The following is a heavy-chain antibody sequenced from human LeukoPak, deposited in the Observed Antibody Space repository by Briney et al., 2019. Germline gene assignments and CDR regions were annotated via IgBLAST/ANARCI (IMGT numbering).Heavy chain of an antibody. D-gene: IGHD6-19*01. J-gene: IGHJ4*02. CDR2: ISYDGSNK. CDR3: AKGPRAVADLGIRPYYFDY. CDR1: GFTFSSYG. Sequence: SGGSLRLSCAASGFTFSSYGMHWVRQAPGKGLEWVAVISYDGSNKYYADSVKGRFTISRDNSKNTLYLQMNSLRAEDTAVYYRAKGPRAVADLGIRPYYFDYWGQGTLVTVSS. V-gene: IGHV3-30*18.